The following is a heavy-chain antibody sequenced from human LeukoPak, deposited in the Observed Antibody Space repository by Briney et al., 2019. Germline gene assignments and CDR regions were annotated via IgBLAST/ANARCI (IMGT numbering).Heavy chain of an antibody. CDR1: GFTFSNYI. V-gene: IGHV3-21*01. CDR2: ISSSGSYI. J-gene: IGHJ4*02. D-gene: IGHD6-19*01. CDR3: ARGSRAVAAYFDY. Sequence: GGSLRLSCAASGFTFSNYIMNWVRQAPGKGLEWVSSISSSGSYIYYADSVKGRFTISRDNAKNSLYLQMNSLRAEDTAEYFCARGSRAVAAYFDYWGQGTLVTVSS.